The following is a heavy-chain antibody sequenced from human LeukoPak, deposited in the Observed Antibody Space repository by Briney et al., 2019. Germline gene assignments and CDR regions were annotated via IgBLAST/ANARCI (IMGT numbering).Heavy chain of an antibody. D-gene: IGHD6-19*01. CDR3: ARVDSSGGPFYYYYYMDV. J-gene: IGHJ6*03. CDR1: GFTFSSYW. Sequence: PGGSLRLSCAASGFTFSSYWMSWVRQAPGKGLEWVANIKQDGSEKYYVDSVKGRFTISRDNAKNSLYLQMNSLRAEDTAVYYCARVDSSGGPFYYYYYMDVWGKGTTVTVSS. CDR2: IKQDGSEK. V-gene: IGHV3-7*01.